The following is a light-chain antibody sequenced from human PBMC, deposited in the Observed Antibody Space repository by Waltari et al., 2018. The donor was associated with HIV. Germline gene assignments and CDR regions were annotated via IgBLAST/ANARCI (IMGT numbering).Light chain of an antibody. CDR2: EVS. Sequence: QSALTQPASVSGSPGQSITISCTGTSSDVGGYSYVSWYQQHPGKAPKLMIYEVSNRPSGVSNRFSGSKSGNTASLTISVLQAEDEADYYCSSYTTSSSLLFGGGTKLTVL. J-gene: IGLJ2*01. CDR1: SSDVGGYSY. V-gene: IGLV2-14*01. CDR3: SSYTTSSSLL.